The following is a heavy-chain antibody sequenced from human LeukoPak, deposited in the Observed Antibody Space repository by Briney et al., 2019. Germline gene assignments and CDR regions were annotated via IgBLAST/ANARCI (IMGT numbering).Heavy chain of an antibody. V-gene: IGHV4-30-4*01. Sequence: SETLSLTCTVSGGSISSGDYYWSWIRQPPGKGLEWIGYIYHSGSTYYNPSLKSRVIISVDTSKDQFSLKLSSVTAADTAVYYCARGPDSSGYYYFDYWGQGTLVTVAS. CDR1: GGSISSGDYY. CDR3: ARGPDSSGYYYFDY. J-gene: IGHJ4*02. D-gene: IGHD3-22*01. CDR2: IYHSGST.